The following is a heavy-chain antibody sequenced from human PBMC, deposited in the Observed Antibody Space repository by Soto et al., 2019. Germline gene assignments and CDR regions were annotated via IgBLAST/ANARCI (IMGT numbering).Heavy chain of an antibody. J-gene: IGHJ4*02. CDR3: AKGSTSFDF. Sequence: EVHLLESGGGLVQPGGSLRLSCAASGFAFSDYAMTWVRQAPGKGLEWVSDISDGDGATHYADSVKGRFTISRDDSKNTLYLQMDSLRAEDAAVYYCAKGSTSFDFWGQGTLVTVSS. D-gene: IGHD6-6*01. CDR2: ISDGDGAT. V-gene: IGHV3-23*01. CDR1: GFAFSDYA.